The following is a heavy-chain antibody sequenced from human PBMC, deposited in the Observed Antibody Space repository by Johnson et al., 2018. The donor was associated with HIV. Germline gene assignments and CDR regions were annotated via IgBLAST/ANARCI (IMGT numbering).Heavy chain of an antibody. V-gene: IGHV3-30*18. J-gene: IGHJ3*02. CDR2: ISSDGSSK. Sequence: QVQVLESGGGVVQPGRSLRLSCAASGFTFTHYAMDWVRQAPGKGLEWVAVISSDGSSKNYADSVKGRFTISRDNSKHTLYLQMNSLRAEDTAVYYCAKDNPGVSHAFDIWCQGTMVTVSS. CDR3: AKDNPGVSHAFDI. D-gene: IGHD1-14*01. CDR1: GFTFTHYA.